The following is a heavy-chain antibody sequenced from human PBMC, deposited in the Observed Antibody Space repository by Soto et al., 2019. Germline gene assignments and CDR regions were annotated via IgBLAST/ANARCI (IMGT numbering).Heavy chain of an antibody. V-gene: IGHV4-59*01. CDR3: ARASGYCSGGSCRRHYYYYYGMDV. Sequence: PSETLSLTCTVSGVSISSYYWSWIRQPPGKGLEWIGYIYYSGSTNYNPSLKSRVTISVDTSKNQFSLKLSSVTAADTAVYYCARASGYCSGGSCRRHYYYYYGMDVWGQGTTVTVSS. CDR2: IYYSGST. CDR1: GVSISSYY. D-gene: IGHD2-15*01. J-gene: IGHJ6*02.